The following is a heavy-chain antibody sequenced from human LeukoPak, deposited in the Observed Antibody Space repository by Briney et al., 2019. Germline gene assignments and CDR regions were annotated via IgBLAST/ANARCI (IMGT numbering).Heavy chain of an antibody. CDR1: GGSISSSSYY. CDR3: ARVEIGRYYYYGMDV. V-gene: IGHV4-39*07. J-gene: IGHJ6*02. D-gene: IGHD3-22*01. CDR2: IYYSGST. Sequence: SETLSLTCTVSGGSISSSSYYWGWIRQPPGKGLEWIGSIYYSGSTYYNPSLKSRVTISVDTSKNQFSLKLSSVTAADTAVYYCARVEIGRYYYYGMDVWGQGTTVTVSS.